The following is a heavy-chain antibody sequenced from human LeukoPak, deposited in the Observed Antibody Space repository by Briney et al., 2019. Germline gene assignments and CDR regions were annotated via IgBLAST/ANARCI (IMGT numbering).Heavy chain of an antibody. CDR3: ARLKDIAVVPAADITDP. V-gene: IGHV5-51*01. J-gene: IGHJ5*01. D-gene: IGHD2-2*01. Sequence: GESLQFSSMSSGYSFTSYWSGGVRQLPGKGLDWMGIIYPGDSDTRHSPSIQGQITIATDKSISTPYLQWSSPKSSDTDMYYCARLKDIAVVPAADITDPWGQGTLVTVSS. CDR1: GYSFTSYW. CDR2: IYPGDSDT.